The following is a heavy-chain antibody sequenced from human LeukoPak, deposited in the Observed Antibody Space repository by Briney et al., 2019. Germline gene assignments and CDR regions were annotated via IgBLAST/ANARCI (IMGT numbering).Heavy chain of an antibody. V-gene: IGHV1-69*02. D-gene: IGHD2-2*01. CDR2: IIPILGIA. J-gene: IGHJ6*03. CDR3: ASDPVRYCSSTSCYQKGHYYYYYMDV. CDR1: GGTFSSYT. Sequence: SVKVSCKASGGTFSSYTISWVRQAPGQGLEWMGRIIPILGIANYAQKFQGRVTITADKSTSTAYMELSSLRSEDTAVYYCASDPVRYCSSTSCYQKGHYYYYYMDVWGKGTTVIVSS.